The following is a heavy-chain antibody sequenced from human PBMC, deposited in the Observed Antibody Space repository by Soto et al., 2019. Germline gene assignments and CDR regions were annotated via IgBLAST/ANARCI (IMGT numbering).Heavy chain of an antibody. J-gene: IGHJ4*02. CDR2: VYYSGGT. Sequence: SETPSLTCTFPGDSIGSYYWSWIRQPPGKGLEWIGYVYYSGGTNYNPSLRSRITMSVDTSKNQLSLKLSSVTTADTAVYYCASLAYGNYGFFDYWGQGALVS. V-gene: IGHV4-59*01. CDR1: GDSIGSYY. CDR3: ASLAYGNYGFFDY. D-gene: IGHD3-22*01.